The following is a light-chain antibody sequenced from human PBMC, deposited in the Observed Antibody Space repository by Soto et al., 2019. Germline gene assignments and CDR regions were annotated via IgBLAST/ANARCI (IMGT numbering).Light chain of an antibody. CDR3: QHREHRPPTT. J-gene: IGKJ5*01. V-gene: IGKV3-11*01. CDR1: QSVNRY. Sequence: EVVLTQSPATLSLAPGERATLSCRASQSVNRYLAWYQQKPGQAPRLLIYDTSNRATGIPARFSGSGSGTDFTLTITSLEPEDFAVYYCQHREHRPPTTFRQGPRLEIK. CDR2: DTS.